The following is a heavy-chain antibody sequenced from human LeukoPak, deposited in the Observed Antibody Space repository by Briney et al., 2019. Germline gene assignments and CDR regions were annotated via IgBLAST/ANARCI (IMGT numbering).Heavy chain of an antibody. CDR1: GGTFSSYA. J-gene: IGHJ4*02. Sequence: ASVKVSCKAAGGTFSSYAMSWVRQAPGQGLEWMGGIIPIFGTANYAQKFQGRVTITTDESTSTAYMELSSLRSEDTAVYYCAREGVGSYGSFAYWGQGTLVTVSS. D-gene: IGHD5-18*01. CDR2: IIPIFGTA. V-gene: IGHV1-69*05. CDR3: AREGVGSYGSFAY.